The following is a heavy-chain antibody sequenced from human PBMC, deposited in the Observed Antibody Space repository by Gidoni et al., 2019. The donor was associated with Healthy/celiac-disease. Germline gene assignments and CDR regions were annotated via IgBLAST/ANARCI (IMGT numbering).Heavy chain of an antibody. J-gene: IGHJ6*02. Sequence: QVPLVQSGAEVKKPGSSVTVSCTASDGTFSSYAISWVRQAPGQGLEWMGGIIPIFGTANYAQKFQGRVKMTADESQSTAYRERSSLRAEDTAVDDWASNIPSQYYYGMDVWGQGTTVTVSS. CDR1: DGTFSSYA. CDR3: ASNIPSQYYYGMDV. CDR2: IIPIFGTA. V-gene: IGHV1-69*01.